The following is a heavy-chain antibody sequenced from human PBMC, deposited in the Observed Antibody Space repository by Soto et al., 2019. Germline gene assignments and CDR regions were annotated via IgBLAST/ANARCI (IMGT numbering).Heavy chain of an antibody. CDR1: GGSISSYY. CDR2: IYYSGST. J-gene: IGHJ3*02. V-gene: IGHV4-59*01. D-gene: IGHD6-13*01. Sequence: PSETLSLTCTVSGGSISSYYWSWIRQPPGKGLEWIGYIYYSGSTNYNPSLKSRVTISVDTSKNQFSLKLSSVTAADTAVYYCARDEGSSWYKGAFDIWGQGTMVTVS. CDR3: ARDEGSSWYKGAFDI.